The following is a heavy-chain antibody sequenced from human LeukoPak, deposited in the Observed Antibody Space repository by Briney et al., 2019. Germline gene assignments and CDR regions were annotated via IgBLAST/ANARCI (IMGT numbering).Heavy chain of an antibody. V-gene: IGHV1-2*02. CDR3: ARARYPMYSSGWDYYYYYMDV. D-gene: IGHD6-19*01. CDR2: INPNSGGT. CDR1: GYTFTGYY. Sequence: GASVKVSCKASGYTFTGYYMHWVRQAPGQGLEWMGWINPNSGGTNYAQRFQGRVTMTRDTSISTAYMELRSLRSDDTAVYYCARARYPMYSSGWDYYYYYMDVWGKGTTVTVSS. J-gene: IGHJ6*03.